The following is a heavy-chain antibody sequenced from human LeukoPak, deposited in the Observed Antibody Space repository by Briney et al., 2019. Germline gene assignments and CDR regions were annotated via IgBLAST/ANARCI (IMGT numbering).Heavy chain of an antibody. CDR2: ITSTTTYT. CDR1: GFTVSSNY. Sequence: KSGGSLRLSCAASGFTVSSNYMSWVRQAPGKGLEWVSSITSTTTYTYYADSVKGRFTISRDNAKNSLYLQLNSLRAEDMAVYYCARDSGDYPFQYWGQGTLVTVSS. V-gene: IGHV3-21*01. CDR3: ARDSGDYPFQY. D-gene: IGHD4-17*01. J-gene: IGHJ1*01.